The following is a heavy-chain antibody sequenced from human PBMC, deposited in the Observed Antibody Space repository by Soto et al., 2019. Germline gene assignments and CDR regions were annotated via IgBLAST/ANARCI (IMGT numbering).Heavy chain of an antibody. CDR1: GGSISSYY. V-gene: IGHV4-59*08. CDR2: IYYSGST. D-gene: IGHD6-13*01. CDR3: ARNLRDGEVRAAGTNYFDY. Sequence: SETLSLTCTVSGGSISSYYWSWIRQPPGKGLEWIGYIYYSGSTNYNPSLKSRVTISVDTSKNQFSLKLSSVTAADTAVYYCARNLRDGEVRAAGTNYFDYWGQGTLVTVSS. J-gene: IGHJ4*02.